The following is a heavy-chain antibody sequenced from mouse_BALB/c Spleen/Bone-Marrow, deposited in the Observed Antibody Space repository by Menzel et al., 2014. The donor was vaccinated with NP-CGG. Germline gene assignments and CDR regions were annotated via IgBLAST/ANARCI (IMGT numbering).Heavy chain of an antibody. D-gene: IGHD2-4*01. CDR1: GYTFTSYT. Sequence: QVQLKESGAELARPGASVKMSCKASGYTFTSYTMHWVKQRPGQGLEWIGYINPSSGYTNYNQKFKDKATLTVDKSSSTAYMQLSSLTSEDSAVYYCARFFYDYDGPWFAYWGQGTLVTVSA. CDR3: ARFFYDYDGPWFAY. J-gene: IGHJ3*01. CDR2: INPSSGYT. V-gene: IGHV1-4*01.